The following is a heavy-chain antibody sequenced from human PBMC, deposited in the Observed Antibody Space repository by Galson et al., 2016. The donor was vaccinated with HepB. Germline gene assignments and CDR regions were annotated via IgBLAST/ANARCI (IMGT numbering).Heavy chain of an antibody. CDR2: FDPEPDET. Sequence: SVKVSCKVSGYSLTELSIHWVRQAPGKGLEWMGGFDPEPDETIYAEKFQGRVAMTEDTSTNTAYMELSSLKSADTAIYYCTTHFCGADCYSLNWFDPWGQGTLVTVSS. J-gene: IGHJ5*02. D-gene: IGHD2-21*02. V-gene: IGHV1-24*01. CDR3: TTHFCGADCYSLNWFDP. CDR1: GYSLTELS.